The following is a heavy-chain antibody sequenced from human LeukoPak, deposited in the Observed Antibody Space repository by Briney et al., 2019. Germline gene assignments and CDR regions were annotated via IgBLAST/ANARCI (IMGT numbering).Heavy chain of an antibody. CDR1: GGSISSYY. CDR3: ARRSIAAAGTRYFDL. Sequence: ETLSLTCTASGGSISSYYWSWIRQPPGKGLEWIGYIYYSGSTNYNPSLKSRVTISVDTSKNQFSLKLSSVTAADTAVYYCARRSIAAAGTRYFDLWGRGTLVTVSS. V-gene: IGHV4-59*08. D-gene: IGHD6-13*01. J-gene: IGHJ2*01. CDR2: IYYSGST.